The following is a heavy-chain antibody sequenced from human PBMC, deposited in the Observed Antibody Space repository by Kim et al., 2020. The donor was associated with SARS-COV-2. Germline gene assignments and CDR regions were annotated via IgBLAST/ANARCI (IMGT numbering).Heavy chain of an antibody. J-gene: IGHJ3*01. CDR2: INRDGSGT. CDR3: ARDLDLNSNYHFYGLDV. CDR1: GFTFSSYW. V-gene: IGHV3-74*01. Sequence: GGPLRLSCAASGFTFSSYWMHWVRQAPGKGLVWVSRINRDGSGTSYADSVKGRFTISRDNAQSTLYLQMNSLRAEDTAVYYCARDLDLNSNYHFYGLDV. D-gene: IGHD1-7*01.